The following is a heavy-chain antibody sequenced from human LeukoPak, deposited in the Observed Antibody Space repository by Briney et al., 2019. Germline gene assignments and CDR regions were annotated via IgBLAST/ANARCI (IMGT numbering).Heavy chain of an antibody. V-gene: IGHV4-4*02. J-gene: IGHJ3*02. CDR1: GGSISSSNW. D-gene: IGHD4-17*01. CDR3: ARLRTTSGSDI. CDR2: IYYSGST. Sequence: SETLSLTCAVSGGSISSSNWWSWVRQPPGKGLEWIGYIYYSGSTNYNPSLKSRVTISVDTSKNQFSLKLSSVTAADTAVYYCARLRTTSGSDIWGQGTMVTVSS.